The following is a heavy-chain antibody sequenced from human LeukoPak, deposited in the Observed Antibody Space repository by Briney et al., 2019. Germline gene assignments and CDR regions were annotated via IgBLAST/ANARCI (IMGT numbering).Heavy chain of an antibody. D-gene: IGHD3-9*01. CDR1: GFAFSSYS. V-gene: IGHV3-21*01. CDR2: ISSSSSYI. Sequence: GGSLRLSCAASGFAFSSYSMNWVRQAPGKGLEWVSSISSSSSYIYYADSVKGRFTISRDNAKNSLYLQMNSLRAEGTAVYYCARDDYDILTGATGYFDYWGQGTLVTVSS. CDR3: ARDDYDILTGATGYFDY. J-gene: IGHJ4*02.